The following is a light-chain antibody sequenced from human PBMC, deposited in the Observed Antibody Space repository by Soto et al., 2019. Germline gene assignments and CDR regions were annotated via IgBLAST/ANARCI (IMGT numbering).Light chain of an antibody. Sequence: QSALTQPASVSGSPGQSITISCTGTSNDVGGYNYVSWYQQHPGRAPKLMIYEVTNRPSGVSNRFSGSKSGNTASLTISGLQAEDEADYYCCSYTSSSAYVFATGTKVTVL. CDR3: CSYTSSSAYV. CDR1: SNDVGGYNY. CDR2: EVT. V-gene: IGLV2-14*01. J-gene: IGLJ1*01.